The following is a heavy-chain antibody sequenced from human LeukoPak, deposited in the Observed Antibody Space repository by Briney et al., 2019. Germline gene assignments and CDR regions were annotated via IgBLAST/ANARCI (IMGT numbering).Heavy chain of an antibody. CDR2: IGTSGIST. CDR3: VRGQEVVYTPTFDY. D-gene: IGHD2-8*02. V-gene: IGHV3-64D*09. J-gene: IGHJ4*02. CDR1: GFTFSTYA. Sequence: GGSLRLSCSASGFTFSTYAIHWVRQAPGKGLQYVSSIGTSGISTYYADSVTGRFIISRDSSKNSLSLQMNNLRPEDTAVYYCVRGQEVVYTPTFDYWGQGVLVTVSS.